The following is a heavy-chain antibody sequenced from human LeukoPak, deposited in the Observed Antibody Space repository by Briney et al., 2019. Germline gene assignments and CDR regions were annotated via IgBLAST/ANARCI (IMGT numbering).Heavy chain of an antibody. J-gene: IGHJ4*02. CDR3: ARGQGGSYYDY. D-gene: IGHD3-16*01. CDR1: GGSFSGYY. Sequence: SETLSLTCAVHGGSFSGYYWSWIRQPPGKGLEWIGEINHSGSTNYNPSLKSRVTISVDTSKNQFSLKLSSVTAADTAVYYCARGQGGSYYDYWGQGTLVTVSS. V-gene: IGHV4-34*01. CDR2: INHSGST.